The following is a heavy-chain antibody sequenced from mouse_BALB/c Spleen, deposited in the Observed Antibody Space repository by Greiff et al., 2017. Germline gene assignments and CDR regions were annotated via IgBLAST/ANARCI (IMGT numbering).Heavy chain of an antibody. Sequence: EVLLVESGGGLVKPGGSLKLSCAASGFAFSSYDMPWVRQTPEKRLEWVAYISSGGGSTYYPDTVKCRFTISRDNAKNTLYLQMSSLKSEDTAMYYCARPRSYYFDYWGQGTTRTVSS. CDR2: ISSGGGST. J-gene: IGHJ2*01. CDR1: GFAFSSYD. V-gene: IGHV5-12-1*01. CDR3: ARPRSYYFDY.